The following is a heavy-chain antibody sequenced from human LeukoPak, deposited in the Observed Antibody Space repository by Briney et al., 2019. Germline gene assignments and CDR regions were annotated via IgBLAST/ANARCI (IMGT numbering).Heavy chain of an antibody. CDR3: ARDNVGVAGYAFDI. J-gene: IGHJ3*02. V-gene: IGHV4-34*01. Sequence: SETLSLTCAVYGGSFSGYYWSWIRQPPGKGLEWIGEINHSGSTNYNPSLKSRVTISVDTSKNQFSLKLSSVTAADTAVYYCARDNVGVAGYAFDIWGRGTMVTVSS. CDR1: GGSFSGYY. CDR2: INHSGST. D-gene: IGHD6-19*01.